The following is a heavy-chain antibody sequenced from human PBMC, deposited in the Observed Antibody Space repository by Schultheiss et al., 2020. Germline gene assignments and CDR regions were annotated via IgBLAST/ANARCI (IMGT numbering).Heavy chain of an antibody. CDR2: IKSKTDGGTT. V-gene: IGHV3-15*01. J-gene: IGHJ6*02. CDR3: TTEDDGSGSYYNPSYYGMDV. CDR1: GFTVSNAW. D-gene: IGHD3-10*01. Sequence: GESLKISCAASGFTVSNAWMSWVRQAPGKGLEWVGRIKSKTDGGTTDYAAPVKGRFTISRDDSKNTLYLQMNSLKTEDTAVYYCTTEDDGSGSYYNPSYYGMDVWGQGTTVTVSS.